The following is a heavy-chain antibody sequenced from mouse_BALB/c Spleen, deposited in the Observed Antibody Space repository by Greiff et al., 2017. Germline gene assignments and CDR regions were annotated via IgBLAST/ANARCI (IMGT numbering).Heavy chain of an antibody. V-gene: IGHV5-6-4*01. CDR3: TRDRDGYRGFAY. CDR2: ISSGGSYT. Sequence: DVKLVESGGDLVKPGGSLKLSCAASGFTFSSYTMSWVRQTPEKRLEWVATISSGGSYTYYPDSVKGRFTISRDNAKNTLYLQMSSLKSEDTAMYYCTRDRDGYRGFAYWGQGTLVTVSA. D-gene: IGHD2-3*01. J-gene: IGHJ3*01. CDR1: GFTFSSYT.